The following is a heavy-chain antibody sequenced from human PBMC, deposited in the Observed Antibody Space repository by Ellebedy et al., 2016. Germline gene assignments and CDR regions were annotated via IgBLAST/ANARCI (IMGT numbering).Heavy chain of an antibody. Sequence: SETLSLTCAVYGGSFSGYYWSWIRQPPGKGLEWIGEINHSGSTNYNPSLKSRVTISVDTSKNQFSLKLGSVTAADTAVYYCARAGMVRGVITRFDYWGQGTLVTVSS. CDR3: ARAGMVRGVITRFDY. J-gene: IGHJ4*02. V-gene: IGHV4-34*01. CDR2: INHSGST. D-gene: IGHD3-10*01. CDR1: GGSFSGYY.